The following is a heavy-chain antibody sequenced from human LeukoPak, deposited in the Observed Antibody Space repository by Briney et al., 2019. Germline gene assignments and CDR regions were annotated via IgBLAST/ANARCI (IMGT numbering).Heavy chain of an antibody. CDR2: INSDGSST. J-gene: IGHJ6*02. CDR1: GFTFRSYW. V-gene: IGHV3-74*03. Sequence: PGGSLRLSCAASGFTFRSYWMHWVRQAPGKGLVWVSRINSDGSSTKYADPVKGRFTISRDNAKNTLYLQMNSLRAEDTAVYYCARGYCSGGSCYSSAMDVWGQGTTVTVSS. D-gene: IGHD2-15*01. CDR3: ARGYCSGGSCYSSAMDV.